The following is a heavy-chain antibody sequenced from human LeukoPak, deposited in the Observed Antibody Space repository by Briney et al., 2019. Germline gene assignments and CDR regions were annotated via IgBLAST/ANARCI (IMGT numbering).Heavy chain of an antibody. J-gene: IGHJ6*03. Sequence: LWASVKVSCKASGGTFSSYAISWVRQAPGQGLEWMGGIIPIFGTANYAQKFQGRVTITADESTSTAYMELSSLRSEDTAVYYCARDSQRGYSGYGWGYYYYYYMDVWGKGTTVTISS. V-gene: IGHV1-69*13. CDR1: GGTFSSYA. CDR3: ARDSQRGYSGYGWGYYYYYYMDV. D-gene: IGHD5-12*01. CDR2: IIPIFGTA.